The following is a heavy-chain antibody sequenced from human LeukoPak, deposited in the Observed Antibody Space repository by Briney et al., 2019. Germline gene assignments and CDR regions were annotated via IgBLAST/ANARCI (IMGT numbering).Heavy chain of an antibody. D-gene: IGHD6-19*01. V-gene: IGHV3-7*01. CDR2: IKEDGSEK. J-gene: IGHJ4*02. CDR1: GFTFSGYW. Sequence: GGSLRLSCAASGFTFSGYWMTWVRLAPGKGLEWVANIKEDGSEKYYADSVKGRFTISRDNAKNSLYLQMDTLRFEDTAVYYCACTIAVGYWGQGTLVTVSS. CDR3: ACTIAVGY.